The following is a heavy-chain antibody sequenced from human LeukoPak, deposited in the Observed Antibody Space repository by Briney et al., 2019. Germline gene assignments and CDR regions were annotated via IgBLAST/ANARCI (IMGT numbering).Heavy chain of an antibody. V-gene: IGHV1-46*01. CDR3: ARGGGYCSSTSCEGVLLY. J-gene: IGHJ4*02. CDR1: GYTFTSYY. D-gene: IGHD2-2*01. Sequence: GASVKVSCKASGYTFTSYYMHWVRQAPGQGREWMGIINPSGGSTSYAQKFQGRVTMTRDTSTSTVYMELSSLRSEDTAVYYCARGGGYCSSTSCEGVLLYWGQGTLVTVSS. CDR2: INPSGGST.